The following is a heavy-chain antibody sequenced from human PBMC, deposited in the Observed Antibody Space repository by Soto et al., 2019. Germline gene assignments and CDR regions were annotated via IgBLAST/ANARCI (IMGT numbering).Heavy chain of an antibody. J-gene: IGHJ6*02. V-gene: IGHV4-31*03. CDR1: GGSISSGGNY. Sequence: QVQLQESGPGLVKPSQTLSLTCSVSGGSISSGGNYWNWIRQHQVKGLAWIGYIYYSGSTYYNPSLKSRVTISVDTSKNQFSLKLSSVTAADTAVYYCARDPSIADFYGMDVWGQGTTVTVSS. CDR3: ARDPSIADFYGMDV. CDR2: IYYSGST. D-gene: IGHD6-13*01.